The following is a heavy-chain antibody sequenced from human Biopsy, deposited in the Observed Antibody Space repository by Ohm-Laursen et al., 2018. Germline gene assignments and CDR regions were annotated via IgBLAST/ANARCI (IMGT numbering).Heavy chain of an antibody. V-gene: IGHV3-23*01. CDR2: ITGSGGST. D-gene: IGHD1-1*01. CDR1: GFTFSIYA. J-gene: IGHJ3*02. Sequence: SLRLSCAASGFTFSIYAMSWVRQAPGKGPEWVSAITGSGGSTFYADSVKGRFTISRDNSKNTLHLQMNSLRAEDTALYYCAKGRVGNSGSLDIWGHGTMVTVSS. CDR3: AKGRVGNSGSLDI.